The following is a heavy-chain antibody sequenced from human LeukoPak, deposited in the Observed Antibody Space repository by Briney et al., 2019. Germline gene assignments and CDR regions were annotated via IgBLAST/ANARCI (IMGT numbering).Heavy chain of an antibody. V-gene: IGHV3-30*04. CDR1: GFTFSSYA. CDR2: ISYDGSNK. CDR3: ARDRSTVTTWVDY. D-gene: IGHD4-17*01. J-gene: IGHJ4*02. Sequence: GGSLRLSCAASGFTFSSYAMHWVRQAPGKGLEWVAVISYDGSNKYYADSVKGRFTISRDNSKNTLYLQMNSLRAEDTAVYYCARDRSTVTTWVDYWGQGTLVTVSS.